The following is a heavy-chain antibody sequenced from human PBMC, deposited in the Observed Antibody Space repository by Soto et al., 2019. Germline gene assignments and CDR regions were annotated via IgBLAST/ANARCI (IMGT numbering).Heavy chain of an antibody. Sequence: QVQLVQSGAEVKKPGASVKVSCKASGYTFTTYAIHWVRQAPGQSLEWMGWINAGNGNTKYSQNFQGRVTVTRDTSASNAYMELGSLTSDDTAVYYCARDRFPALGPAASYYYYGMDVWGQGTTVTVSS. CDR3: ARDRFPALGPAASYYYYGMDV. CDR1: GYTFTTYA. J-gene: IGHJ6*02. CDR2: INAGNGNT. D-gene: IGHD5-18*01. V-gene: IGHV1-3*01.